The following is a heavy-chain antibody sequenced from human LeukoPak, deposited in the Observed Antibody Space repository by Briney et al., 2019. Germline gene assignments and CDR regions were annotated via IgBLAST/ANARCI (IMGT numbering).Heavy chain of an antibody. D-gene: IGHD3-22*01. CDR1: GGAFSSYA. V-gene: IGHV1-69*05. CDR2: IIPIFGTA. J-gene: IGHJ3*02. Sequence: SVKVSCKASGGAFSSYAISWVRQAPGQGLEWMGGIIPIFGTANYAQKFQGRVTITTDESTSTAYMELSSLRSEDTVVYYCARGSGYYLAAFDIWGQGTMVTVSS. CDR3: ARGSGYYLAAFDI.